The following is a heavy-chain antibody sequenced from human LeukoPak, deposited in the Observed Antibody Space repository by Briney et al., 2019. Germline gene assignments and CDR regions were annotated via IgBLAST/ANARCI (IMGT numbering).Heavy chain of an antibody. V-gene: IGHV4-34*01. CDR1: GGSFSGYY. D-gene: IGHD5-24*01. Sequence: SETLSLTCAVYGGSFSGYYWSWIRQPPGKGLEWIGEINHSGSTNYNPSLKSRVTISVDTSKNQFSLKLSSVTAADTAAYYCARGRIRAVATINYWGQGTLVTVSS. CDR2: INHSGST. J-gene: IGHJ4*02. CDR3: ARGRIRAVATINY.